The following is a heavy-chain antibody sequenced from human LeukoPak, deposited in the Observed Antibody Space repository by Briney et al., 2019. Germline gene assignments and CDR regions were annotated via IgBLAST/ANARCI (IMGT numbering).Heavy chain of an antibody. D-gene: IGHD3/OR15-3a*01. V-gene: IGHV3-53*01. Sequence: PGGSLRLSCAASGFTVSSNYMSWVRQAPGKGLEWVSVIYSGGSTYYADSVKGRFTISRDNSKNTLYLQMNSLRAEDTAVYYCAKYRSGLDYFDYWGQGTLVTVSS. CDR1: GFTVSSNY. J-gene: IGHJ4*02. CDR2: IYSGGST. CDR3: AKYRSGLDYFDY.